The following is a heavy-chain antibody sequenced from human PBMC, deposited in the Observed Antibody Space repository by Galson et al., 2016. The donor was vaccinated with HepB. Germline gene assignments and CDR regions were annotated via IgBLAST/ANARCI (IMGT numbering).Heavy chain of an antibody. Sequence: SLRLSCAASGFTFSSYGMHWVRQAPGKGLEWVAVISYDGSNKYYADSVKGRSTISRDNSKNTLYLQMNSLRAEDTAVYYCAKDPYNWNYFDYWGQGTLVTVSS. CDR3: AKDPYNWNYFDY. J-gene: IGHJ4*02. CDR1: GFTFSSYG. D-gene: IGHD1-20*01. CDR2: ISYDGSNK. V-gene: IGHV3-30*18.